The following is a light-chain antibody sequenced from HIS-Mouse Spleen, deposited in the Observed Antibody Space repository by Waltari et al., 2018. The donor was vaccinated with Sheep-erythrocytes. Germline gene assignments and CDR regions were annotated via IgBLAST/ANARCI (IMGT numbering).Light chain of an antibody. J-gene: IGLJ3*02. Sequence: QSALTQPASVSGSPGQSLTISCTGTSSDVGSYNLVSWYQQHPGKAPKRMIYEGSKRPSGVSNRFSGSKSGNTASLTISGLQAEDEADYYCCSYAGSSTPWVFGGGTKLTVL. CDR1: SSDVGSYNL. CDR2: EGS. CDR3: CSYAGSSTPWV. V-gene: IGLV2-23*01.